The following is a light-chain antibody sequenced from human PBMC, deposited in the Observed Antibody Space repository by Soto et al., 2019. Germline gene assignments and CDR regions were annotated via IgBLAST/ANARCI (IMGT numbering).Light chain of an antibody. V-gene: IGLV1-44*01. Sequence: QSVLTQPPSASGTPAQTVTISCSGSSSNIGDNPVNWYQQLPGAAPKLLIYINDQRPSGVPDRFSGSKSGTSASLAISGLQPEDEADYYCAAWDDSLNALFGTGTKVTVL. CDR3: AAWDDSLNAL. CDR2: IND. CDR1: SSNIGDNP. J-gene: IGLJ1*01.